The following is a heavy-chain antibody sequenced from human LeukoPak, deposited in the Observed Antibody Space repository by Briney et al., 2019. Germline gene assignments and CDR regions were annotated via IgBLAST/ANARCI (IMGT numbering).Heavy chain of an antibody. Sequence: SETLSLTCTVSGGSISTYYWSWIRQTPGKGLEWIGYIHYSGSTNYNPSLNSRVTISVDTSKNQFSLKVNSVTAADTAVYYCARGTHSSSPIPLDYWGQGTLVTVSS. CDR3: ARGTHSSSPIPLDY. D-gene: IGHD6-6*01. J-gene: IGHJ4*02. V-gene: IGHV4-59*01. CDR1: GGSISTYY. CDR2: IHYSGST.